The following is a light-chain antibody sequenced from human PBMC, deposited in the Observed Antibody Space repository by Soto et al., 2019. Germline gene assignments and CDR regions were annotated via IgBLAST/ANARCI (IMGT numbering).Light chain of an antibody. V-gene: IGLV1-44*01. CDR1: TSNIESHS. CDR3: ATRDDSRKGV. J-gene: IGLJ1*01. CDR2: TNN. Sequence: QSVLTQPPSASGTPGQRIIISCSGSTSNIESHSVNWFQQVPGTAPRLLIITNNQRPSGVPDRFSGSKSGASASLAISGLQSEDEATYYCATRDDSRKGVXGTGTKSPS.